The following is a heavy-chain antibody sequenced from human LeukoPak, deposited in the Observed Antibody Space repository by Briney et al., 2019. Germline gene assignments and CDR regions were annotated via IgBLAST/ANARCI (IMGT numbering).Heavy chain of an antibody. V-gene: IGHV3-33*01. CDR3: ARSIGYGYGMDV. CDR2: IWSDGNNK. CDR1: GFTFSSYG. Sequence: PGGSLRLSCAASGFTFSSYGMHWVRQAPGKGLEWVAVIWSDGNNKYYADSVKGRFTISRDNSKNTLYLQMNSLRAEDTAVYYCARSIGYGYGMDVWGQGTTVTVSS. D-gene: IGHD6-13*01. J-gene: IGHJ6*02.